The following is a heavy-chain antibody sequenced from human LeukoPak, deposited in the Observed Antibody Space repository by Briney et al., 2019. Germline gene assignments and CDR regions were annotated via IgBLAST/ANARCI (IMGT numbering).Heavy chain of an antibody. D-gene: IGHD5/OR15-5a*01. CDR1: GFTFSSYA. V-gene: IGHV3-23*01. Sequence: GGSLRLSCAASGFTFSSYAMTWVRQAPGKGLEGVSHISGSTTSTYYADSVKGRFTISRDNSKTTLYLQMNSLRAEDTAVYYCAKDRRPVSDYYYFYMDVWGKGTTVTVSS. J-gene: IGHJ6*03. CDR2: ISGSTTST. CDR3: AKDRRPVSDYYYFYMDV.